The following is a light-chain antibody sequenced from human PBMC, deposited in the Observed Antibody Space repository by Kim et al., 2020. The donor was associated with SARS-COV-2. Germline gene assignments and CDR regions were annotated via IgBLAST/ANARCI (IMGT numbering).Light chain of an antibody. Sequence: QSALTQSPSASASLGASVKLTCTLSSGYSNFAVAWHQQRPEKGPRYLMKLNSDGSHSKGGGIPDRFSGSSSGAERYLTISSLQSEDEADYYCQTWGTGIQAVFGGGTKVTVL. V-gene: IGLV4-69*01. CDR2: LNSDGSH. J-gene: IGLJ2*01. CDR3: QTWGTGIQAV. CDR1: SGYSNFA.